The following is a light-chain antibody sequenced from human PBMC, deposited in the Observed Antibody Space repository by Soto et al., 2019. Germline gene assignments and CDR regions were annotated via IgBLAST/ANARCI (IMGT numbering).Light chain of an antibody. Sequence: EIVLTQSPATLSLSPGERATLSCRASPSVTNYLAWYQQKTGQPPRLLIYGAFNRAAGIPARFSGSGSGTDFTLTISSLEPEDSAVYYCQQRITWPPVTFGQGTRLEIK. V-gene: IGKV3-11*01. CDR2: GAF. J-gene: IGKJ5*01. CDR3: QQRITWPPVT. CDR1: PSVTNY.